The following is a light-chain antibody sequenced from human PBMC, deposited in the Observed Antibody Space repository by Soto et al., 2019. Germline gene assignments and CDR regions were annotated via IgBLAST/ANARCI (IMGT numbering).Light chain of an antibody. CDR1: QCVSSSY. Sequence: EIVLTQSPGTLSLSPGEKATVSCRASQCVSSSYLAWYQQKPGQAPSLLIYSTSSRATAIPGRFSGSGSGTDFTLTISRLEPEDFAVYYCQQYGRTFGQGTKVEIK. J-gene: IGKJ1*01. CDR3: QQYGRT. V-gene: IGKV3-20*01. CDR2: STS.